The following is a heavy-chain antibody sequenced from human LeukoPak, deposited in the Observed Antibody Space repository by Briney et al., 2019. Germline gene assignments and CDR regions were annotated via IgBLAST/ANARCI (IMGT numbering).Heavy chain of an antibody. CDR3: AGSAIAVAGTVDY. V-gene: IGHV1-69*04. D-gene: IGHD6-19*01. Sequence: SVKVSCKASGYTFTSYGISWVRQAPGQGLEWMGRIIPILGIANYAQKFQGRVTITADKSTSTAYMELSSLRSEDTAVYYCAGSAIAVAGTVDYWGQGTLVTVSS. J-gene: IGHJ4*02. CDR2: IIPILGIA. CDR1: GYTFTSYG.